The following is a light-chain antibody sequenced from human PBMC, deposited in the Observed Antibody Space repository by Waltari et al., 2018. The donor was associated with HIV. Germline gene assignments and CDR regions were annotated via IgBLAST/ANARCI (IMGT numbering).Light chain of an antibody. J-gene: IGLJ3*02. CDR2: KDD. CDR1: ALPKQY. CDR3: QSSDSSGIYPV. V-gene: IGLV3-25*03. Sequence: SYELTQPPSMSVSPGQTARITCSGDALPKQYAYWYKQKPGQAPLVLIYKDDDRPSGIPERFSGSSSGTTVTLTISGVQAEDEADYYCQSSDSSGIYPVFGGGTKLTVL.